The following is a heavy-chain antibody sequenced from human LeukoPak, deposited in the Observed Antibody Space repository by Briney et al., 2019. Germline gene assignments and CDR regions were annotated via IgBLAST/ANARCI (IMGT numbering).Heavy chain of an antibody. V-gene: IGHV3-21*01. Sequence: GGSLRLSCAASGFTFSSYSMNWVRQAPGKGLEWVSSISSSSSYIYYADSVKGRFTISRDNAKNSLYLQMNSLRAEDTAVYYCATEQLAAAGTVLDYWGQGTLVTVSS. D-gene: IGHD6-13*01. CDR1: GFTFSSYS. CDR2: ISSSSSYI. CDR3: ATEQLAAAGTVLDY. J-gene: IGHJ4*02.